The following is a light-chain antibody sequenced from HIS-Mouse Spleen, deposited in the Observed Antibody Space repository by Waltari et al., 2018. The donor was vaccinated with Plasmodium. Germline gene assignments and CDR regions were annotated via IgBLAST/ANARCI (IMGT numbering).Light chain of an antibody. J-gene: IGLJ2*01. CDR1: SSDVGGYNY. V-gene: IGLV2-8*01. Sequence: QSALTQPPSASGSPGQSVTISCTGTSSDVGGYNYVPWYQQHPGKAPKLMISEFSKRRSGAPDRFSGSKSGNTASLTGAGRQAEDEADYYCSSYAGSNNVVFGGGTKLTVL. CDR2: EFS. CDR3: SSYAGSNNVV.